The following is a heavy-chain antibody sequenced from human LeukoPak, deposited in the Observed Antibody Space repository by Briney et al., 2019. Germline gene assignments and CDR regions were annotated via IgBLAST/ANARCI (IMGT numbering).Heavy chain of an antibody. CDR1: GFTFSNYD. V-gene: IGHV3-13*01. J-gene: IGHJ4*02. Sequence: PGGSLRLSCAASGFTFSNYDMHWVRQATGKGLEWVSGIGIAGDTYYLGSVKGRFTISRENAKNSLYLQMNSLRAGDTAVYYCVRALDLRLGAFDFWGQGTLVTVSS. CDR2: IGIAGDT. D-gene: IGHD3-16*01. CDR3: VRALDLRLGAFDF.